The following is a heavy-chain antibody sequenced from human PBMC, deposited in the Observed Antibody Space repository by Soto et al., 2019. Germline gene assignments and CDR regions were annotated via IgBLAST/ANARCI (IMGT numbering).Heavy chain of an antibody. CDR3: VRDGTKTLRDWFDP. D-gene: IGHD1-1*01. CDR2: IYATGTT. V-gene: IGHV4-4*07. Sequence: QVQLQESGPGLVKPSETLSLTCTVSGASISGFYWSWILKSAGKGLEWIGRIYATGTTDYNPSLKSRVMMSVDTSKKQFYLKLRSVTAADTAVYYCVRDGTKTLRDWFDPWCQGISVTVSS. J-gene: IGHJ5*02. CDR1: GASISGFY.